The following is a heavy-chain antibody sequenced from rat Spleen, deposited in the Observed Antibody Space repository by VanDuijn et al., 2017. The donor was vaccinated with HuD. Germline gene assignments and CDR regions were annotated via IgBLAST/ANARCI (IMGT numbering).Heavy chain of an antibody. Sequence: EVQLVESGGGLVQPGRSLKLSCVASGFTFNNYWMTWIRQAPGKGLEWVASITNAAGKVHYPDSVKGRFTISRDNAQNTLYLQMNKLGSEDTAIYYCVRGPNYGVYTDYFDYWGQGVMVTVSS. D-gene: IGHD1-11*01. CDR2: ITNAAGKV. J-gene: IGHJ2*01. CDR1: GFTFNNYW. CDR3: VRGPNYGVYTDYFDY. V-gene: IGHV5-31*01.